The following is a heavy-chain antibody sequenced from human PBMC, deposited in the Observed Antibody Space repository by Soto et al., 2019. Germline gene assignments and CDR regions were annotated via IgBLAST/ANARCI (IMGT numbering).Heavy chain of an antibody. CDR2: IWYDGSNK. CDR1: GFTFSSYG. Sequence: QVQLVESGGGVVQPGRSLRLSCAASGFTFSSYGMHWVRQAPGKGLEWVAVIWYDGSNKYYADSVKGRFTISRDNSKNTLYLQMNRLRAEVTAVYYGAREDLGYCSGGSCYPDYWGQGTLVTVSS. D-gene: IGHD2-15*01. CDR3: AREDLGYCSGGSCYPDY. J-gene: IGHJ4*02. V-gene: IGHV3-33*01.